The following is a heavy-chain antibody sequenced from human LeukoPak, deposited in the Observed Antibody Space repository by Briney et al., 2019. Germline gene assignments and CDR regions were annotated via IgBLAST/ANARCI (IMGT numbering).Heavy chain of an antibody. D-gene: IGHD5-12*01. CDR3: ARDRDTSGYYRDAFDI. Sequence: ASVKVSCKASGYTFTGYYIHWVRQAPGQGLEWMGWINPYGGGTNFAQKFQARVTMTRDTSIITAYMELTRLTSDDTALYFCARDRDTSGYYRDAFDIWGQGTTVTVSS. J-gene: IGHJ3*02. CDR1: GYTFTGYY. CDR2: INPYGGGT. V-gene: IGHV1-2*02.